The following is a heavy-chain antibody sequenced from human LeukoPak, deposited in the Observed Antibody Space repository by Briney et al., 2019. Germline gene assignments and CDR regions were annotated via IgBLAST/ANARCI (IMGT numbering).Heavy chain of an antibody. Sequence: GASVKVSCKASGYTFTGYYMYWVRQAPGQGLEWMGWINPNSGGTNYAQKFQGRVTMTRDTSISTAYMELSRLRSDDTAVYYCARSLNGDYLNDYWGQGTLVTVSS. CDR2: INPNSGGT. V-gene: IGHV1-2*02. J-gene: IGHJ4*02. CDR1: GYTFTGYY. CDR3: ARSLNGDYLNDY. D-gene: IGHD4-17*01.